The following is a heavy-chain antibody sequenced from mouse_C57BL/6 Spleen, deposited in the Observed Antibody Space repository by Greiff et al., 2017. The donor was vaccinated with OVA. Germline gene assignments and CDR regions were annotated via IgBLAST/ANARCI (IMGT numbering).Heavy chain of an antibody. V-gene: IGHV1-76*01. J-gene: IGHJ2*01. CDR3: ARRGDGGYFDY. CDR1: GYTFTDYY. CDR2: IYPGSGNT. D-gene: IGHD3-3*01. Sequence: QVHVKQSGAELVRPGASVKLSCKASGYTFTDYYINWVKQRPGQGLEWIARIYPGSGNTYYNEKFKGKATLTAEKSSSTAYMQLSSLTSEGSAVYFCARRGDGGYFDYWGQGTTLTVSS.